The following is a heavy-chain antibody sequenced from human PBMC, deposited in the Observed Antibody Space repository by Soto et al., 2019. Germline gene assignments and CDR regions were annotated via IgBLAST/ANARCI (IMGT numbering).Heavy chain of an antibody. CDR3: ARAQWELLDGMDV. Sequence: EASVKVSWKASGYAFTSYYRHWVRQAPGQGLEWMGIINPSGGSTSYAQKFQGRVTMTRDTSTSTVYMELSSLRSEDTAVYYCARAQWELLDGMDVWGQGTTVTVSS. D-gene: IGHD1-26*01. V-gene: IGHV1-46*01. CDR2: INPSGGST. J-gene: IGHJ6*02. CDR1: GYAFTSYY.